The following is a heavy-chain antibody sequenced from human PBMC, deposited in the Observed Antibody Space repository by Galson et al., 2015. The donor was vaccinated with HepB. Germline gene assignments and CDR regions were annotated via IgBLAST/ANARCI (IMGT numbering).Heavy chain of an antibody. CDR1: GYTFTDYY. V-gene: IGHV1-2*06. Sequence: SVKVSCKASGYTFTDYYMHWVRQAPGQGLEWMGRINPKSGGTNYAQKFQGRVTMTRDTSLSTAYMELTRLTSDDTAVYYCARPRKGGKYYYDSSAYYDAFDIWGQGTMVTVSS. D-gene: IGHD3-22*01. J-gene: IGHJ3*02. CDR3: ARPRKGGKYYYDSSAYYDAFDI. CDR2: INPKSGGT.